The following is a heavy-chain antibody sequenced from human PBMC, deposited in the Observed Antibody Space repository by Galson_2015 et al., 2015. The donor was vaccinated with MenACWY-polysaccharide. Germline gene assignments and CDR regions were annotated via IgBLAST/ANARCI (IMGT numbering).Heavy chain of an antibody. CDR1: GLAVSGFTFSSNA. Sequence: SLRLSCAASGLAVSGFTFSSNAMTWVRQAPGKGLEWVSAISGSGDSTYYADSVKGRFTISRDNSKNTLYLHMNSLRAEDTAVYYCAKLFSYCSSTSCYDYWGQGTLVTVSS. D-gene: IGHD2-2*01. V-gene: IGHV3-23*01. CDR3: AKLFSYCSSTSCYDY. J-gene: IGHJ4*02. CDR2: ISGSGDST.